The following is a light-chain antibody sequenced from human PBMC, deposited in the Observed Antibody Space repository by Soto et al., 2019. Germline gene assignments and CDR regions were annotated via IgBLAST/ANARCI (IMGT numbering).Light chain of an antibody. CDR3: QSYDSSLSGSEV. J-gene: IGLJ1*01. CDR1: SSNIGAGYD. Sequence: QSVLTEPPSVSVAPGQRATISCTGSSSNIGAGYDVHWYQQLPGTAPKLLIYGNSNRPSGVPDRFSGSKSGTSASLAITGLQAEDEADYYCQSYDSSLSGSEVFGTGTKVTVL. V-gene: IGLV1-40*01. CDR2: GNS.